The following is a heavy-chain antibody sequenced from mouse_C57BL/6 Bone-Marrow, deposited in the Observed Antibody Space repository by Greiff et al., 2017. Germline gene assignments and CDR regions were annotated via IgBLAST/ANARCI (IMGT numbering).Heavy chain of an antibody. CDR3: ARDYGSSYWYFDV. CDR2: MYPRDGST. J-gene: IGHJ1*03. Sequence: QVQLQQSGPELVKPGASVKLSCKASGYTFTSYDINWGKQRPGQGLEGIGWMYPRDGSTKYNEKSKGEGPLTVDTSSSTAYVELHSLTSEDSEVYVCARDYGSSYWYFDVWGTGTTVTVTS. V-gene: IGHV1-85*01. D-gene: IGHD1-1*01. CDR1: GYTFTSYD.